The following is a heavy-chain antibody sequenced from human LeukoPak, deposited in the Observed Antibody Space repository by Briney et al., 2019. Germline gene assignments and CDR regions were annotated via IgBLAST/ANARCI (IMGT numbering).Heavy chain of an antibody. CDR1: GFTVSSNY. CDR2: IYSGGST. CDR3: ARDPRFTIDAFDI. V-gene: IGHV3-66*01. J-gene: IGHJ3*02. Sequence: GGSLRLSCAAFGFTVSSNYMSWVRQAPGKGLEWVSVIYSGGSTYYADSVKGRFTISRDNSKNTLYLQMNSLRAEDTAVYYCARDPRFTIDAFDIWGQGTMVTVSS. D-gene: IGHD3-10*01.